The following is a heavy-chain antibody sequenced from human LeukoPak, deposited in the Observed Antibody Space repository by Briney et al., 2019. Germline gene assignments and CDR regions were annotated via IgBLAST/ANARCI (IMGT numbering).Heavy chain of an antibody. CDR3: ARTWFP. V-gene: IGHV1-46*01. J-gene: IGHJ5*02. D-gene: IGHD3-22*01. CDR2: INPSGGGT. CDR1: GYTFTNYF. Sequence: ASVKVSCKASGYTFTNYFMHWVRQAPGQGLEWMGVINPSGGGTTYAQRFQGRVTMTRDTSTSTVHMELSSLRSEDTAVYYCARTWFPWGQGTLVTVSS.